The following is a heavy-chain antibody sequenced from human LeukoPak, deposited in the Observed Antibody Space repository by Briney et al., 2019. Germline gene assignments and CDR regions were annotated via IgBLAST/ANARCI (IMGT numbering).Heavy chain of an antibody. CDR3: ARHKLTTVVTYYFDY. V-gene: IGHV4-39*01. Sequence: ASETLSLTCTVSGGSISSSSYYWGWIRQPPGKGLEWIGSIYYSGSTYYNPSLKSRVTISVDTSKNQFSLKLSSVTAADTAVYYCARHKLTTVVTYYFDYWGQGTLVTVSS. CDR2: IYYSGST. CDR1: GGSISSSSYY. J-gene: IGHJ4*02. D-gene: IGHD4-23*01.